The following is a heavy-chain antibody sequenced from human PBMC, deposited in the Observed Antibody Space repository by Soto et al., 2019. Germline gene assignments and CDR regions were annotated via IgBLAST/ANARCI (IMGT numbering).Heavy chain of an antibody. CDR1: GGTFSSYA. Sequence: GASVKVSCKASGGTFSSYAISWVRQAPGQGLEWMGGIIPIFGTANYAQKFQGRVTITADESTSTAYMELSSLRSEDTAVYYCARGPGKVLRFLEWLSYYYYYGMDVWGQGTTVTVSS. V-gene: IGHV1-69*13. J-gene: IGHJ6*02. CDR2: IIPIFGTA. D-gene: IGHD3-3*01. CDR3: ARGPGKVLRFLEWLSYYYYYGMDV.